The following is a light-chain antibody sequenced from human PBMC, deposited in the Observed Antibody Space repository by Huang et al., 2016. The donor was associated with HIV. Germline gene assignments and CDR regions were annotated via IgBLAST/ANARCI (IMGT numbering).Light chain of an antibody. V-gene: IGKV3-11*01. J-gene: IGKJ5*01. CDR2: DAS. CDR3: QQRNSWPPIT. Sequence: PGERATLSCRASQSVVNLAWYQYRPGQAPRLLIYDASNRASGIPARFSGSGSGTDFTLTVNILQPEDSAVYYWQQRNSWPPITFGQGTRLEMK. CDR1: QSVVN.